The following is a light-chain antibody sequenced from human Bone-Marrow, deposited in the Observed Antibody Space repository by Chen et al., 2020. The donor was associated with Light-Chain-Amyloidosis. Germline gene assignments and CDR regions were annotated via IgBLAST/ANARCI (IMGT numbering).Light chain of an antibody. CDR3: QAADSSGTYEVI. CDR1: DLPTKY. J-gene: IGLJ2*01. Sequence: SYELTQPPSVSVSPGQTARITCSGDDLPTKYAYWYQQKPGPAPVLVIHRDTERPSGISERFSGSSSGTTATLTISGVQAEDGADYHCQAADSSGTYEVIFGGGTKLTVL. V-gene: IGLV3-25*03. CDR2: RDT.